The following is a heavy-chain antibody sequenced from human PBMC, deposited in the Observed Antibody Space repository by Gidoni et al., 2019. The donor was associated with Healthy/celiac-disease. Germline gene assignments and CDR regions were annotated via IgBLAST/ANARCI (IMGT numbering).Heavy chain of an antibody. J-gene: IGHJ4*02. CDR2: LYSGGRT. CDR3: ARPPRKGVRLAGY. CDR1: WFTVSSHY. V-gene: IGHV3-53*01. D-gene: IGHD6-19*01. Sequence: EVQPVESGGGLIQPGGSLRLSCAALWFTVSSHYMGWGRSAPGKGLEWVSVLYSGGRTYYANSVKGRFTISRDNSKNTLYLQMNSLRAEDTAEYYCARPPRKGVRLAGYWGQGTLVTVSS.